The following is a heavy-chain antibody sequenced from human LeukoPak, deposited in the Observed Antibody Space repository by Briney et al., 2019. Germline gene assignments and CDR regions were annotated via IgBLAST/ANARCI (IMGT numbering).Heavy chain of an antibody. CDR3: AKDQLGYCSSTSCYGNYFDY. D-gene: IGHD2-2*01. CDR1: GFTFSTYV. J-gene: IGHJ4*02. CDR2: IWSDGSNK. Sequence: GGSLRLSCAASGFTFSTYVMHWVRQAQGKGLEWVALIWSDGSNKYYADSVKGRYTISRDNSKNTLYLQMNSLRAEDTAVYYCAKDQLGYCSSTSCYGNYFDYWGQGTLVTVSS. V-gene: IGHV3-30*02.